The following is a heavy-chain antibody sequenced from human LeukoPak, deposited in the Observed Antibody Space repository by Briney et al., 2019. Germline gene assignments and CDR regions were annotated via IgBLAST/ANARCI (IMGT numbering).Heavy chain of an antibody. CDR3: AKDQGTTY. D-gene: IGHD4-11*01. CDR2: ISWNSRSI. Sequence: PGRSLRLSCAASGFTFDNYAMHWVRKAPGKGLEWDSGISWNSRSIGYADSVRGRFAMSRDNAKNSLYLQMNSLRAEDTAVYYCAKDQGTTYWGQGTLVTVSS. J-gene: IGHJ4*02. V-gene: IGHV3-9*01. CDR1: GFTFDNYA.